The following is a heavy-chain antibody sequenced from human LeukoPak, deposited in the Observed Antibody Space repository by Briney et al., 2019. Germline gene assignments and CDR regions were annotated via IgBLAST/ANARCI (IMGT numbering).Heavy chain of an antibody. CDR3: ARDRESGYSSSWYGRTFDP. D-gene: IGHD6-13*01. Sequence: GASVKVSCKASGGIFSSYTISWVRQAPGQGLEWMGRIIPILGIANYAQKFQGRVTITTDESTSTAYMELSSLRSEDTAVYYCARDRESGYSSSWYGRTFDPWGQGTLVTVSS. CDR1: GGIFSSYT. CDR2: IIPILGIA. V-gene: IGHV1-69*16. J-gene: IGHJ5*02.